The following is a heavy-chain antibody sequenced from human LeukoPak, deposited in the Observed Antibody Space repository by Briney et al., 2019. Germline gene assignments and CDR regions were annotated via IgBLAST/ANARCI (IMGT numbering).Heavy chain of an antibody. Sequence: GGSLRLSCAASGFTFDDYGMSWVRQAPGKGLEWVSGISWNSGSIGYADSVKGRFTTSRDNAKNSLYLQMNSLRAEDMALYYCAKGGGSGWSAFDYWGQGTLVTVSS. V-gene: IGHV3-9*03. CDR3: AKGGGSGWSAFDY. J-gene: IGHJ4*02. D-gene: IGHD6-19*01. CDR1: GFTFDDYG. CDR2: ISWNSGSI.